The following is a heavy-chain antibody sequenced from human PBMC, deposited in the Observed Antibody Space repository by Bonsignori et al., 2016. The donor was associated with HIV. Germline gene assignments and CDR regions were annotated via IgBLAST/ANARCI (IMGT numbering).Heavy chain of an antibody. CDR2: VDWNSYDI. V-gene: IGHV3-9*01. J-gene: IGHJ4*02. CDR1: GFTFDDYA. D-gene: IGHD2-15*01. CDR3: VKDICTSGGRCHIFDF. Sequence: GGSLRLSCAASGFTFDDYAMHWVRQAPGKGPEWVAGVDWNSYDIGYADSVKGRFTISRDNAKNSLVLQMSSLRPDDTALYYCVKDICTSGGRCHIFDFWGQGTLVTVSS.